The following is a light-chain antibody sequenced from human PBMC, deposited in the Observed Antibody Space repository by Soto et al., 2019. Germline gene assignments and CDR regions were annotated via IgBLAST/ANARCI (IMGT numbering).Light chain of an antibody. CDR2: GAF. V-gene: IGKV3-15*01. J-gene: IGKJ2*01. CDR3: QQYDKWQYT. CDR1: QIIGTN. Sequence: EIVLTQSPATLSVSPGEGATLSCRTSQIIGTNLAWYQQKPGQAPRLLIYGAFIRAPGFPVRFRGTGSGSEFTLTISSLQSEDGELYFCQQYDKWQYTFGQGTKVDIX.